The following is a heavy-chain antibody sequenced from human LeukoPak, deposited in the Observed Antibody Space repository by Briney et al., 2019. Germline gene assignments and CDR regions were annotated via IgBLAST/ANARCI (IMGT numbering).Heavy chain of an antibody. D-gene: IGHD3-10*02. CDR2: IKQDGSEK. V-gene: IGHV3-7*01. CDR1: GFTFSSYW. J-gene: IGHJ6*04. CDR3: AELGITMIGGV. Sequence: GGSLRLSCAASGFTFSSYWMSWVRQAPGKGLEWVANIKQDGSEKSYVDSVKGRFTISRDNVKNSLYLQMNSLRAEDTAVYYCAELGITMIGGVWGKGPTVTISS.